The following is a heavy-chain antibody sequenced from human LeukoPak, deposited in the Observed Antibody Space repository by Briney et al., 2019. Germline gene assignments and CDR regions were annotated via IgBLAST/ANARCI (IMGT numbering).Heavy chain of an antibody. V-gene: IGHV3-23*01. CDR2: ISGSGGST. CDR3: AKNYDFWSGYYLYHFDN. J-gene: IGHJ4*02. Sequence: GGSLRLSCAASGFTFSSYAMSWVRQAPGKGLEWVSAISGSGGSTYYADSVKGRFTISRDNSKNTLYMEMNSLRAEDAAVYYCAKNYDFWSGYYLYHFDNWGQGTLVTVSS. D-gene: IGHD3-3*01. CDR1: GFTFSSYA.